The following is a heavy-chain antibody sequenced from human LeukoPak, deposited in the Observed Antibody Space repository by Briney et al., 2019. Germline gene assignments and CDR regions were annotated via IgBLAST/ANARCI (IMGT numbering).Heavy chain of an antibody. Sequence: VASVKVSCKASGYTFTSYAMHWVRQAPGQRLEWMGWINAGNGNTKYSQKFQGRVTITRDTSASTAYMELSSLRSEDTAVYYCARLSPRSYYGSGYYYYGMDVWGQGTRSPSP. J-gene: IGHJ6*02. CDR1: GYTFTSYA. CDR3: ARLSPRSYYGSGYYYYGMDV. CDR2: INAGNGNT. D-gene: IGHD3-10*01. V-gene: IGHV1-3*01.